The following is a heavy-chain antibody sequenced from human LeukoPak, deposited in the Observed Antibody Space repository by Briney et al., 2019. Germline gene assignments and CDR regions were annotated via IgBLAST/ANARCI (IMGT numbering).Heavy chain of an antibody. J-gene: IGHJ4*02. CDR1: GYSISSMYY. CDR3: ASYSVSYYYYSDY. D-gene: IGHD1-26*01. V-gene: IGHV4-38-2*01. CDR2: IYHSASS. Sequence: SETLSFTGAGSGYSISSMYYWGWIRRPPGKGLEWIGTIYHSASSSYNSSVKGRVTISVDTSKNQYSLKLSSVTAADTAVYYCASYSVSYYYYSDYWGQGTLVTVSS.